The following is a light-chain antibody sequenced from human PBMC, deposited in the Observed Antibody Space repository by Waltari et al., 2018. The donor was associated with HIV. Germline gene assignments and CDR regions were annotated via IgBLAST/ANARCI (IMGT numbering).Light chain of an antibody. CDR3: LQDNTYPWT. V-gene: IGKV1-17*01. CDR2: TIS. J-gene: IGKJ1*01. Sequence: DIQMTQSPSSLSASVGDRVTITCRASQGIRNDLAWYQQKPGKAPKRLIYTISTLQSGVPSRFSGGSRSGTEFTLTISSLQPEDFATYYCLQDNTYPWTFGQGTKVEVK. CDR1: QGIRND.